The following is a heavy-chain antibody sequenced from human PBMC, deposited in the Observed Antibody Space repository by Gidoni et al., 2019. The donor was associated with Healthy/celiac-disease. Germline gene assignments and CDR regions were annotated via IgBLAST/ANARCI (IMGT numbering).Heavy chain of an antibody. CDR2: INHSGST. V-gene: IGHV4-34*01. CDR3: ARGPREQQLVTHFDY. J-gene: IGHJ4*02. Sequence: QVQLQQWGAGLWKPSETLSLTCAVDGGSFSGYYWSWIRQPPGKGLEWIGEINHSGSTNYNPSLKSRVTISVDTSKNQFSLKLSSVTAADTAVYYCARGPREQQLVTHFDYWGQGTLVTVSS. D-gene: IGHD6-13*01. CDR1: GGSFSGYY.